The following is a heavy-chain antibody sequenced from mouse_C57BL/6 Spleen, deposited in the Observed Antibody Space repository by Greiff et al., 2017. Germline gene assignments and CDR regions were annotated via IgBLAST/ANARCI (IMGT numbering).Heavy chain of an antibody. CDR2: ISYDGSN. CDR1: GYSITSGYY. D-gene: IGHD2-12*01. CDR3: AREVLRRYFDV. V-gene: IGHV3-6*01. J-gene: IGHJ1*03. Sequence: EVQRVESGPGLVKPSQSLSLTCSVTGYSITSGYYWNWIRQFPGNKLEWMGYISYDGSNNYNPSLKNRISITRDTSKNQFFLKLNSVTTEDTATYYCAREVLRRYFDVWGTGTTVTVSS.